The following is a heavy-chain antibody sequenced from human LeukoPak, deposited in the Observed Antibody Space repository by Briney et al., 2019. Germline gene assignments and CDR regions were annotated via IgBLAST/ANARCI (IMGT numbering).Heavy chain of an antibody. J-gene: IGHJ6*03. CDR2: ISGSGGST. CDR1: GFTFSSYA. Sequence: GGSLRLSCAASGFTFSSYAMSWVRQAPGKGLEWVSAISGSGGSTYYADSVKGRFTISRDNSKNTLYLQMNSLRAEDTAVYYCARVTNVAIFGPDYYYYYMDVWGKGTTVTVSS. D-gene: IGHD3-3*01. V-gene: IGHV3-23*01. CDR3: ARVTNVAIFGPDYYYYYMDV.